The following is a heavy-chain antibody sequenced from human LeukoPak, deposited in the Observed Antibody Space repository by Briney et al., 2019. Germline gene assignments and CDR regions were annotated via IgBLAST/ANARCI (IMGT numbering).Heavy chain of an antibody. D-gene: IGHD4-4*01. CDR1: GGSFSGYY. Sequence: SETLSLTCAVYGGSFSGYYWSWIRQPPGKGLEWIGEINHSGSTNYNPSLKSRVTTSVDTSKNQFSLKLSSVTAADTAVYYCARVVAVTLYYYGMDVWGQGTTVTVSS. CDR2: INHSGST. V-gene: IGHV4-34*01. J-gene: IGHJ6*02. CDR3: ARVVAVTLYYYGMDV.